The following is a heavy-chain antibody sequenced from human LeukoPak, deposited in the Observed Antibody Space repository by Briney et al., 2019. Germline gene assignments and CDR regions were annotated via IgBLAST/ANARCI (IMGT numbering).Heavy chain of an antibody. J-gene: IGHJ6*03. CDR3: ARDPYSGNYGNDYYYYMDV. V-gene: IGHV3-49*04. CDR2: IRSKAYGGTT. Sequence: GGSLRLSCTASGFTFGDYAMSWVRQAPGKGLEWVGFIRSKAYGGTTEYAASVKGRFTISRDDSKSIAYLQMDSLGPEDTAVYYCARDPYSGNYGNDYYYYMDVWGKGTTVTISS. CDR1: GFTFGDYA. D-gene: IGHD1-26*01.